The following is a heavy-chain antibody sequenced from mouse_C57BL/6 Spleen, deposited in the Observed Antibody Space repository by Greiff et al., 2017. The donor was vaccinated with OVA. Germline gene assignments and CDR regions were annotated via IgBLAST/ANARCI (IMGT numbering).Heavy chain of an antibody. V-gene: IGHV5-17*01. CDR1: GFTFSDYG. J-gene: IGHJ2*01. D-gene: IGHD1-1*01. Sequence: EVQLVESGGGLVKPGGSLKLSCAASGFTFSDYGMHWVRQAPEKGLEWVAYISSGSSTIYYADTVKGRFTLSRDNAKDTLFLQMTSLRSEDTAMYYYASHSYYFDYWGQGTTLTVSS. CDR3: ASHSYYFDY. CDR2: ISSGSSTI.